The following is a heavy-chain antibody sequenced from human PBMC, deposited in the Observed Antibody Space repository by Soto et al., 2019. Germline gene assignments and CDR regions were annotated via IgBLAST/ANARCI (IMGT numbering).Heavy chain of an antibody. CDR3: AGVQEWFGFDY. CDR2: ISGSGGST. V-gene: IGHV3-23*01. Sequence: GGSLRLSCAASGFTFSSFAMSWVRQAPGKGLDWVSAISGSGGSTYSADSVKGRFTISRDNPDNTLHLQMNSLRTEDTAVYYCAGVQEWFGFDYWGPGTLVTVSS. CDR1: GFTFSSFA. D-gene: IGHD3-10*01. J-gene: IGHJ4*02.